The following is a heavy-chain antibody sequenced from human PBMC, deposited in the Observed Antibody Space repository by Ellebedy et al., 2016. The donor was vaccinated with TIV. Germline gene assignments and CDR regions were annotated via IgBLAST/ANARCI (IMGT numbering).Heavy chain of an antibody. J-gene: IGHJ4*02. CDR1: GYTFTSYA. CDR2: IYPGDSDT. V-gene: IGHV5-51*01. CDR3: ARPLDKGYSSSWYY. Sequence: ASVKVSCKASGYTFTSYAMHWVRQMPGKGLEWMGIIYPGDSDTRYSPSFQGQVTISADKSISTAYLQWSSLKASDTAMYYCARPLDKGYSSSWYYWGQGTLVTVSS. D-gene: IGHD6-13*01.